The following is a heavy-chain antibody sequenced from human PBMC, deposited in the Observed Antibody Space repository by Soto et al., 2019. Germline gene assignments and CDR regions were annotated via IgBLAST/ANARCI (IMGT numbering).Heavy chain of an antibody. CDR2: IDNSGGIT. CDR3: AKDSAGSSGLKGPPFDY. J-gene: IGHJ4*02. V-gene: IGHV3-23*01. D-gene: IGHD3-22*01. CDR1: GFTFSPYA. Sequence: PGGSLRLSCAASGFTFSPYAMSWVRQAPGKGLEWVSTIDNSGGITYYADSVKGRFTISRDNSKNTLYLQMNSLRAEDTAVYYCAKDSAGSSGLKGPPFDYWGQGTLVTVSS.